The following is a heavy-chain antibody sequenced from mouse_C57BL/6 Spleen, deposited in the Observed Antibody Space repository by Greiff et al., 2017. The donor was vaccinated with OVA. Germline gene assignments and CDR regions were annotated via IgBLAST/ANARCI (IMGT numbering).Heavy chain of an antibody. Sequence: VQLQQPGAELVKPGASVKLSCKASGYTFTSYWMHWVKQRPGRGLEWIGRIDPNSGGTKYNEKFKSKATLTVDKPSSTAYMQLSSLTSEDSAVYYCARDITTVVAKDYFDYWGQGTTLTVSS. CDR2: IDPNSGGT. J-gene: IGHJ2*01. CDR3: ARDITTVVAKDYFDY. D-gene: IGHD1-1*01. V-gene: IGHV1-72*01. CDR1: GYTFTSYW.